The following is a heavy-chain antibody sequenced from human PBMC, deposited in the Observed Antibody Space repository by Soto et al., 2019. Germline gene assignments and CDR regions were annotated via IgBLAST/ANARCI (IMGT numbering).Heavy chain of an antibody. D-gene: IGHD2-15*01. J-gene: IGHJ3*02. CDR3: ARIRLGGNPPDDAFDI. Sequence: ASVKVSCKASGYTFTSYYMHWVRQAPGQGLEWMGIINPSGGSTSYAQKFQGRVTMTRDTSTSTVYMELSSLRSEDTAVYYCARIRLGGNPPDDAFDIWGQGTMVTVSS. V-gene: IGHV1-46*01. CDR1: GYTFTSYY. CDR2: INPSGGST.